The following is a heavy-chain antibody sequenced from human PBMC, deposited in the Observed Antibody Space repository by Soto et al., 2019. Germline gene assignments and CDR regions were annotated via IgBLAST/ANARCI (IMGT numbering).Heavy chain of an antibody. V-gene: IGHV4-34*01. D-gene: IGHD6-13*01. CDR1: GGSFSGYY. CDR3: ARVKAAAGXTXDXXDP. Sequence: SETLSLTCAVYGGSFSGYYWSWIRQPPGKGLEWIGEINHSGSTNYNPSLKNRVTISVDTSKNQFSLKLSSVTAADTAVYYCARVKAAAGXTXDXXDPWGQGTLVTVXS. CDR2: INHSGST. J-gene: IGHJ5*02.